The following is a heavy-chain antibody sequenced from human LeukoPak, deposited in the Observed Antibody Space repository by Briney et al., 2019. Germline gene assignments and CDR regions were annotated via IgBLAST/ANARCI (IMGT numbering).Heavy chain of an antibody. CDR1: GGSISSYY. Sequence: SETLSLTCTVSGGSISSYYWSWIRQPPGKGLEWIGYIYYSGSTNYNPSLKSRVTISVDTSKNQFSLKLSSVTAADTAVYYCARGTGSAYFDYWGQGTLVTVSS. D-gene: IGHD1-1*01. CDR3: ARGTGSAYFDY. CDR2: IYYSGST. V-gene: IGHV4-59*01. J-gene: IGHJ4*02.